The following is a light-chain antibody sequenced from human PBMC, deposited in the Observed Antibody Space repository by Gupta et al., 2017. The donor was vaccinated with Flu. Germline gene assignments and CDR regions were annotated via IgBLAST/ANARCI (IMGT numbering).Light chain of an antibody. Sequence: FLSASVGDRVTITCRASQGISSYLAWYQQKPGKAPKLLIYAASTLQSGVPSRFSGSGSGTEFTLTISSLQPEDFATYYCQQLNSYPQFGQGTRLEIK. V-gene: IGKV1-9*01. CDR3: QQLNSYPQ. CDR1: QGISSY. J-gene: IGKJ5*01. CDR2: AAS.